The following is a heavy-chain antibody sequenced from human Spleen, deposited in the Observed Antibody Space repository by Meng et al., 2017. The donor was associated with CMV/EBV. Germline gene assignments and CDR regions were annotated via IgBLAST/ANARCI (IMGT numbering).Heavy chain of an antibody. CDR1: GDSITSNGYY. Sequence: GSLRLSCTVSGDSITSNGYYWGWIRQPPGKGLEWIGSTYFTGSTYYNPSLKSRLTISVDTSESHFSLRLSSVTAADTAVYYCARSNEYYYYAMDVWGQGTTVTVSS. V-gene: IGHV4-39*02. D-gene: IGHD2-8*01. CDR2: TYFTGST. J-gene: IGHJ6*02. CDR3: ARSNEYYYYAMDV.